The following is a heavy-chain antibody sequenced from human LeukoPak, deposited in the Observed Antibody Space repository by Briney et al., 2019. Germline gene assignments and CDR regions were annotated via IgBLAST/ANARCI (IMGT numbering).Heavy chain of an antibody. CDR2: TSYDGRNT. CDR3: ARSMSTVASGSFDC. J-gene: IGHJ4*02. CDR1: GFTFSKYG. D-gene: IGHD4-23*01. V-gene: IGHV3-30*03. Sequence: GGSLRLSCVASGFTFSKYGMHWVRQAPGKGLEWVAVTSYDGRNTYYADSVKGRFTISRDNSKSTLYLQMNSLRAEDTALYYCARSMSTVASGSFDCWGQGTLVTVSS.